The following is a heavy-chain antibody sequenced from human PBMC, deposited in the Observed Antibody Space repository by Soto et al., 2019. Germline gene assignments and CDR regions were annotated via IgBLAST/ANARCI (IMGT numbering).Heavy chain of an antibody. CDR3: ARHGGKLGVTRTMGHSDS. CDR1: GGCISSTTYS. J-gene: IGHJ5*01. D-gene: IGHD1-20*01. Sequence: ASETLSLTCTVSGGCISSTTYSWGWIRQPPGKGLGWIGSMYYSVTTYSNPSLQSRVTIPVDTSNNQFSLKLTSVTAADTSVYFCARHGGKLGVTRTMGHSDSWGEG. V-gene: IGHV4-39*01. CDR2: MYYSVTT.